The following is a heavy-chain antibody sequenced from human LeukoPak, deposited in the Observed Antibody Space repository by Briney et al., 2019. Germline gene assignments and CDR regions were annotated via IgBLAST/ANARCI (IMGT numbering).Heavy chain of an antibody. Sequence: PSGTLSLTCAVSGGSISRSNWWRWVRQPPGKGLEWIEEIYHSGSTNYNPSLNRRVTISVDTSTNQFSLKLSSVTAADTAVYYCARDSSGTWFDPWGQGTLVTVSS. D-gene: IGHD1-1*01. J-gene: IGHJ5*02. CDR1: GGSISRSNW. V-gene: IGHV4-4*02. CDR3: ARDSSGTWFDP. CDR2: IYHSGST.